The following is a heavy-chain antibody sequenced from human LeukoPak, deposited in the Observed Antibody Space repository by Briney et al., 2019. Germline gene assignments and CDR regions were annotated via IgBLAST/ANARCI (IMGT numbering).Heavy chain of an antibody. Sequence: GGSLRLSCTASGLTFSSYTMTWVRQAPGKGLKWVSTITTGDGNTYYADSVKGRFTVSRDDSKNTLYLQMNSLRAEDTAVYYCAKDGGLWVSAHWGDSWGRGTLVTVSS. D-gene: IGHD7-27*01. J-gene: IGHJ4*02. CDR2: ITTGDGNT. V-gene: IGHV3-23*01. CDR3: AKDGGLWVSAHWGDS. CDR1: GLTFSSYT.